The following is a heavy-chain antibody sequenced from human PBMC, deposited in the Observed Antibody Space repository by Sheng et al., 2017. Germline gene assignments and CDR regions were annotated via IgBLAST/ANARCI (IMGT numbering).Heavy chain of an antibody. J-gene: IGHJ2*01. CDR1: GFTFSNYG. CDR2: ISGSGGST. Sequence: EVQLVESGGGLVQPGGTLRLSCAASGFTFSNYGMSWVRQAPWKGLEWVSAISGSGGSTYYADSVKGRFTISRDNSKNTLYLQMNSLGAEDTAVYYCAKERDSSSSYWYFDLWGRGTLVTVSS. CDR3: AKERDSSSSYWYFDL. V-gene: IGHV3-23*04. D-gene: IGHD6-6*01.